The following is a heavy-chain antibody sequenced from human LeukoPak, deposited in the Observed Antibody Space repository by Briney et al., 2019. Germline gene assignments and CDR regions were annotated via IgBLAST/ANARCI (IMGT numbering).Heavy chain of an antibody. CDR1: GFTFDDYD. CDR2: ITWDSVKT. V-gene: IGHV3-43*01. D-gene: IGHD2-2*01. CDR3: AKFIGRYCSINSCRNYFTN. J-gene: IGHJ4*02. Sequence: GGSLRLSCAPSGFTFDDYDVHGVRQAPGKGMEWGSLITWDSVKTYYADSVKGRFTISRDNRKNSLYLQMNSLRIEDTALYYCAKFIGRYCSINSCRNYFTNCGQGTLVTVSS.